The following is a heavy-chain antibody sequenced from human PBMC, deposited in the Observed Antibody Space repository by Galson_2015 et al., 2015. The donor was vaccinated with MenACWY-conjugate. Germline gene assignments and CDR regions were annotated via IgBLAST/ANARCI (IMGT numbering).Heavy chain of an antibody. CDR3: ARGDTRNCSRTNCPFDN. D-gene: IGHD2-2*01. CDR1: GFTFGDYL. CDR2: IRSKVFGVSP. V-gene: IGHV3-49*03. J-gene: IGHJ4*02. Sequence: SLRLSCAASGFTFGDYLMSWFRQAPVEGLEWVSFIRSKVFGVSPEYAESVKGRFTISRDDSQSIAYLQMNSLKTEDTAVYYCARGDTRNCSRTNCPFDNWGRGTLVTVSS.